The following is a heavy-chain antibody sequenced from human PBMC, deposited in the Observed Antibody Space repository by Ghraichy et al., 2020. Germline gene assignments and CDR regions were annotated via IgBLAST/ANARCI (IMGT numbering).Heavy chain of an antibody. V-gene: IGHV3-48*02. J-gene: IGHJ4*02. CDR3: ATAIAAAGENY. D-gene: IGHD6-13*01. CDR2: ISITSTTI. CDR1: RFTFRSFS. Sequence: GGSLRLSCVASRFTFRSFSMNWVRQAPGKGPEWVSHISITSTTIYYADSVKSRFTISRDNDNNTLYLQMDSLRDEDTAVYYCATAIAAAGENYWGQGTLVTVSS.